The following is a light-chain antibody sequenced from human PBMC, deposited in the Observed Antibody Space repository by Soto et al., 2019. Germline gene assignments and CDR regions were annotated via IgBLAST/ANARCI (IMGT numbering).Light chain of an antibody. CDR2: DDN. CDR1: SSNIGDNY. CDR3: GTWDTSLTTGV. V-gene: IGLV1-51*01. Sequence: QAVVTQPPSVSAAPGQKVTISCSGSSSNIGDNYVSWYQQLPGTAPKLLIYDDNKRPSGIPDRFSGSKSGTSATLGITGLQTGAEADYYCGTWDTSLTTGVFGGGTQLTVL. J-gene: IGLJ2*01.